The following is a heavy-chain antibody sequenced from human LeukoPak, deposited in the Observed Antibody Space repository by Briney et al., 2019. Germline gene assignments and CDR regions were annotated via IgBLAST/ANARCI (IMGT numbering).Heavy chain of an antibody. D-gene: IGHD3-10*01. J-gene: IGHJ6*02. V-gene: IGHV4-61*01. CDR1: GGSVSSGSYY. CDR2: IYYSGST. Sequence: SETLSLTCSVPGGSVSSGSYYWSWIRQPPGKGLEWIGYIYYSGSTSYNPSLKSRVTISVDTSKNQFSLKLSSVTAADTAVYYCAVVGSGSYTMVYYYYGMDVWGQGTTVTVSS. CDR3: AVVGSGSYTMVYYYYGMDV.